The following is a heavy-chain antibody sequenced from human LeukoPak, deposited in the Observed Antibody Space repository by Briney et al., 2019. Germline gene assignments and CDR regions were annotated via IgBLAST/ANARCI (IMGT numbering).Heavy chain of an antibody. V-gene: IGHV1-8*01. CDR1: GYTFTSYD. CDR2: MNPNSGNT. J-gene: IGHJ4*02. CDR3: ARGRGTTGFMIVVALGY. Sequence: ASVKVSCKASGYTFTSYDINWVRQATGQGLEWMGWMNPNSGNTGYAQKFQGRVTMTRNTSISTAYMELSSLRSEDTAVYYCARGRGTTGFMIVVALGYWGQGTLVTVSS. D-gene: IGHD3-22*01.